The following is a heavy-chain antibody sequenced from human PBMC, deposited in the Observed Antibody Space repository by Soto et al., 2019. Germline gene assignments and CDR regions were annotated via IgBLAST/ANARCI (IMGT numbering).Heavy chain of an antibody. D-gene: IGHD1-26*01. CDR3: ATDSPSPVGATKHLDS. Sequence: QVHLVQSGAEVKKFGSSVKVSCKASEDIFNSYTINWVRQAPGQGLEWMGRIIPIFEIPNYAQKFQGRVTIIADKSTSTAYMELSSLRSEDTAVYYCATDSPSPVGATKHLDSWGQGTLVTVSS. J-gene: IGHJ4*02. CDR1: EDIFNSYT. V-gene: IGHV1-69*08. CDR2: IIPIFEIP.